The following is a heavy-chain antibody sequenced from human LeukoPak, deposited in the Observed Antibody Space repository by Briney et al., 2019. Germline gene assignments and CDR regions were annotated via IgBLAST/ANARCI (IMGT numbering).Heavy chain of an antibody. V-gene: IGHV4-59*12. D-gene: IGHD2-15*01. CDR3: ARDPGWNIVVVVADRGHYFDY. Sequence: PSETLSLTCTVSGGSISSYYWSWIRQPPGKGLEWIGYIYYSGSTNYNPSLKSRVTISVDTSKNQFSLKLSSVTAADTAVYYCARDPGWNIVVVVADRGHYFDYWGQGTLVTVSS. CDR2: IYYSGST. J-gene: IGHJ4*02. CDR1: GGSISSYY.